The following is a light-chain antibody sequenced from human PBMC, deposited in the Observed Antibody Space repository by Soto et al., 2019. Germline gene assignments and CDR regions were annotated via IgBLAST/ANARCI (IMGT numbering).Light chain of an antibody. J-gene: IGLJ1*01. Sequence: QSVLTQPRSVSGSPGQSVTISCTGTSSDVGGYNYVSWYQQHPGKAPKLMIYDVIKRPSGVPDRFSGSKSGNSASLTISGLQAEDEADYFCCSYAGSYTYVLGTGTKVTV. CDR2: DVI. CDR3: CSYAGSYTYV. CDR1: SSDVGGYNY. V-gene: IGLV2-11*01.